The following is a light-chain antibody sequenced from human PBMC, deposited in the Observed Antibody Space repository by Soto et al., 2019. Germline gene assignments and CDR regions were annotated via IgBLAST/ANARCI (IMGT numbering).Light chain of an antibody. CDR1: QSISSK. J-gene: IGKJ5*01. V-gene: IGKV1-13*02. Sequence: IQMTQSPSSLSASVGDRVTITCRASQSISSKLAWYQQKPGQAPRLLIYGASTRATGIPVRFSGSGSGTDFTLTISSLQPEDFATYYCQQLNTYPITFGQGTRLEIK. CDR2: GAS. CDR3: QQLNTYPIT.